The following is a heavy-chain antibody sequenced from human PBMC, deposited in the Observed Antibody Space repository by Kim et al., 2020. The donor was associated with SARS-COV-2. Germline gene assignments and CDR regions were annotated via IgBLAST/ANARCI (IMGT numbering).Heavy chain of an antibody. Sequence: ASVKVSCKASGYTFTSYGISWVRQAPGQGLEWMGWISAYNGNTNYAQKLQGRVTMTTDTSTSTAYMELRSLRSDDTAVYYCARDGDRYCSSTSCYSGLYGMDVWGQGTTVTVSS. V-gene: IGHV1-18*01. J-gene: IGHJ6*02. CDR1: GYTFTSYG. D-gene: IGHD2-2*02. CDR2: ISAYNGNT. CDR3: ARDGDRYCSSTSCYSGLYGMDV.